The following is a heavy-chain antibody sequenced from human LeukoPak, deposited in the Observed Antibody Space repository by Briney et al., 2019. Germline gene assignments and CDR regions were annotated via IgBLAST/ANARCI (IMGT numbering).Heavy chain of an antibody. Sequence: ASVKVSCKASGYTFTGYYMHWGGQAPGQGLDGRGRINPNSGGTNYAQKFQGRVTMTRDTSISTAYMELSRLRSDDTAVYYCATLGGSGWYYFDYWGQGTLVTVSS. V-gene: IGHV1-2*06. J-gene: IGHJ4*02. CDR2: INPNSGGT. CDR1: GYTFTGYY. D-gene: IGHD6-19*01. CDR3: ATLGGSGWYYFDY.